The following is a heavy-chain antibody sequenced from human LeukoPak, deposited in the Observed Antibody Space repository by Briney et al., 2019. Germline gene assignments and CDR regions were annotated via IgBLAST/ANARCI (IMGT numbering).Heavy chain of an antibody. J-gene: IGHJ4*02. CDR1: GGSINSYH. CDR2: IYYSGST. Sequence: SETLSLTCTASGGSINSYHWSWIRQPPGKGLEWIGYIYYSGSTNYNPSLKSRVTISVDTSKNQFSLKLSSVTAADTAVYYCARTVPAIYFDYWGQGTLVTVSS. D-gene: IGHD6-25*01. CDR3: ARTVPAIYFDY. V-gene: IGHV4-59*01.